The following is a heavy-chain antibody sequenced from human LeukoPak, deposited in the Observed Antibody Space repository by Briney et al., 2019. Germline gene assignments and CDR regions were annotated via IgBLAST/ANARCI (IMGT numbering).Heavy chain of an antibody. Sequence: PGGSLRLSCAASGFTFSSYAMSWVRQAPGKGLEWVSAISGSGGSTYYADSVKGRFTISRDNSKNTLYLQMNSLRAEDMAVYYCATIVGATSGAFDIWGQGTMVTVSS. CDR1: GFTFSSYA. V-gene: IGHV3-23*01. J-gene: IGHJ3*02. D-gene: IGHD1-26*01. CDR3: ATIVGATSGAFDI. CDR2: ISGSGGST.